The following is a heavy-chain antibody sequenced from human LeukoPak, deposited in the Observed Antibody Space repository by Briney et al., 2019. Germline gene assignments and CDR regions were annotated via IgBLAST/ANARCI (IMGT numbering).Heavy chain of an antibody. CDR2: IYYSGST. V-gene: IGHV4-59*01. D-gene: IGHD3-22*01. CDR3: ARGNYDNSGYYQNYFDY. CDR1: GGSISSYY. J-gene: IGHJ4*02. Sequence: PSETLSLTCTVSGGSISSYYWSWIRQPPGKGLEWIGYIYYSGSTNYNPSLKSRVTISVDTSKNQFSLKLRSVTAADTAVYYCARGNYDNSGYYQNYFDYWGQGTLVTVSS.